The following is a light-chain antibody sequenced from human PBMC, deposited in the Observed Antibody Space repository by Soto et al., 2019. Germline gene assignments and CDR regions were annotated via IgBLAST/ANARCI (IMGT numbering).Light chain of an antibody. J-gene: IGLJ2*01. V-gene: IGLV2-8*02. CDR2: EVS. CDR1: SSDVGGYNY. CDR3: SSYAGSNKL. Sequence: QSVLTQPPSASRSPGQSVTISCTGTSSDVGGYNYVSWYQQHPGKAPKLMIYEVSKRPSGVPDRFSGSKSGNTASLTVSGLQAEDEADYYCSSYAGSNKLFGGGTKLTVL.